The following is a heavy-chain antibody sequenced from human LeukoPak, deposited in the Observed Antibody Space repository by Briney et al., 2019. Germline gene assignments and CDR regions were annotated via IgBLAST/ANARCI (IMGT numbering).Heavy chain of an antibody. CDR3: ARAVATSSSWYVWFDP. CDR2: INPSGGST. CDR1: GYTFTSYY. Sequence: ASVKVSCKASGYTFTSYYMHWVRQAPGQGLEWMGIINPSGGSTSYAQKFQGRVTMTRDMSTSTVYMELSSLRSEDTAVYYCARAVATSSSWYVWFDPWGQGTLVTVSS. V-gene: IGHV1-46*01. J-gene: IGHJ5*02. D-gene: IGHD6-13*01.